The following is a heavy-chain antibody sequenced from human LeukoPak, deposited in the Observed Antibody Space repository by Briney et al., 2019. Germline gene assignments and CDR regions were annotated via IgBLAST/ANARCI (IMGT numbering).Heavy chain of an antibody. V-gene: IGHV3-53*01. D-gene: IGHD2-15*01. CDR3: ARAWDFVVGAFDI. J-gene: IGHJ3*02. CDR2: IYSGGDT. CDR1: GFTVRLNY. Sequence: GGSLGLSCAASGFTVRLNYMTWVRQAPGKGLEWVSIIYSGGDTYYADSVRGRFTVSRDDSKNILYLEMNSLRGDDTGIYHCARAWDFVVGAFDIWGQGTMVTVSS.